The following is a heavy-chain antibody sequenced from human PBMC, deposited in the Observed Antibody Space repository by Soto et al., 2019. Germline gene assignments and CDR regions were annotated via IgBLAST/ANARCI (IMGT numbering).Heavy chain of an antibody. Sequence: QLQLQESGPGLVMPSETLSLTCTVSGDSISGSPYFWGWIRQPPGKRLEWIGSIFYDGYTLYTPSLRSRVTISVDTSKNQFSLKLASVADADTATYFCARLQAAVPHYWGQGTLVTVSS. D-gene: IGHD6-13*01. V-gene: IGHV4-39*01. J-gene: IGHJ4*02. CDR3: ARLQAAVPHY. CDR1: GDSISGSPYF. CDR2: IFYDGYT.